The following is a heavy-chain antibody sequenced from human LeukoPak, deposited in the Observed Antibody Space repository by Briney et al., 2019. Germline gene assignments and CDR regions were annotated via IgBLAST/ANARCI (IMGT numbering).Heavy chain of an antibody. CDR1: GFTFSSYA. J-gene: IGHJ4*02. D-gene: IGHD1-26*01. V-gene: IGHV3-30-3*01. CDR3: ARVGGTYFWAYHFDY. CDR2: VSYDGNNK. Sequence: GRSLSLSCAASGFTFSSYAMHWVRQAPGKGLEWVAVVSYDGNNKYYADSVKGRFTISRDNSKNTVHLQMSSLITEDTAVYYCARVGGTYFWAYHFDYWGQGTLVTVSS.